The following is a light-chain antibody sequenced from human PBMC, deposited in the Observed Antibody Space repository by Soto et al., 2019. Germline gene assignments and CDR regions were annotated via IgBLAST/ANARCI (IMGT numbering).Light chain of an antibody. Sequence: QLVLTQSPSASASLGASVKLTCTLSSGHSSYAIAWHQQQPEQGPRYLMKLNSDGSHSKGDGIPDRFSGSSSGAERYLTISSLQSEDEADYYCQTWGTDIVVFGVGTTLTVL. CDR1: SGHSSYA. CDR2: LNSDGSH. J-gene: IGLJ2*01. CDR3: QTWGTDIVV. V-gene: IGLV4-69*01.